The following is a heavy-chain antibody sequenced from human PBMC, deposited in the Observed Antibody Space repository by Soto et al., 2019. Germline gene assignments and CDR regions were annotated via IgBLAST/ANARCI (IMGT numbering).Heavy chain of an antibody. CDR2: SRGSSAST. CDR3: ATEYSSRWYPYYYYGMDV. Sequence: GGSLRLSCAATGIPFSSYAMSWVRQAPETGLEWVSVSRGSSASTYYTDSVKGRFTISRDNSKNTLYLQMNSLRAEDTAVYYCATEYSSRWYPYYYYGMDVWGQGT. J-gene: IGHJ6*02. CDR1: GIPFSSYA. V-gene: IGHV3-23*01. D-gene: IGHD6-13*01.